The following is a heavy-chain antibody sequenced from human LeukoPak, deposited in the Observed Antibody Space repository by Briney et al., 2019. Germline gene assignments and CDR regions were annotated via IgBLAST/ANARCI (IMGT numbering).Heavy chain of an antibody. D-gene: IGHD6-19*01. CDR3: ARSRSYSSGWYSDY. CDR1: GGSISTHY. CDR2: IYYSGST. V-gene: IGHV4-59*11. Sequence: SETLSLTCTVSGGSISTHYWSWIRQSPGKGLEWIGFIYYSGSTNYNASLKSRVTISVDTSKNQFSLKLNSVTAADTAVYYCARSRSYSSGWYSDYWGQGTLVTVSS. J-gene: IGHJ4*02.